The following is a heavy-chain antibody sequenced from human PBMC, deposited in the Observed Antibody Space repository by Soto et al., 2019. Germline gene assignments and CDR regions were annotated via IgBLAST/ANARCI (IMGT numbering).Heavy chain of an antibody. CDR2: IYWDDDK. V-gene: IGHV2-5*02. CDR3: AHRVLRTVFGLVTTTAIYFDF. J-gene: IGHJ4*02. Sequence: QITLNESGPTQVKPRQTLTLTCTFSGFSLTTSGVGVGWIRQPPGKAPEWLTLIYWDDDKRYSPSLKSRLTIPKDTSKNQVVLTMADLDPADTATYYCAHRVLRTVFGLVTTTAIYFDFWGQGTPVAVSS. D-gene: IGHD3-3*01. CDR1: GFSLTTSGVG.